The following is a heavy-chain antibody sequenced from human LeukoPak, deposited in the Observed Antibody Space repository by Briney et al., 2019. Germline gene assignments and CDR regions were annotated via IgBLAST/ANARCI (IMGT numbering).Heavy chain of an antibody. CDR2: ISSSGSTI. D-gene: IGHD1-26*01. J-gene: IGHJ4*02. CDR3: ARGGRELQGVDY. CDR1: GFTFSNAW. V-gene: IGHV3-11*01. Sequence: GGSLRLSCAASGFTFSNAWMSWVRQAPGKGLEWVSYISSSGSTIYYADSVKGRFTISRDNAKNSLYLQMNSLRAEDTAVYYCARGGRELQGVDYWGQGTLVTVSS.